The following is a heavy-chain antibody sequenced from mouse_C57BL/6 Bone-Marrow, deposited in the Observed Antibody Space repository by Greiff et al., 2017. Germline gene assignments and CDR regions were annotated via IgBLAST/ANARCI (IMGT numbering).Heavy chain of an antibody. CDR2: ILPGSGST. CDR3: ARGCYYYGSSPGWYFDV. Sequence: VQLQQSGAELMKPGASVKLSCKATGYTFTGYWIEWVKQRPGHGLEWIGEILPGSGSTNYNEKFKGKATFTADTSSNTAYIQLSSLTTEDSAIYYCARGCYYYGSSPGWYFDVWGTGTTVTVSS. CDR1: GYTFTGYW. D-gene: IGHD1-1*01. J-gene: IGHJ1*03. V-gene: IGHV1-9*01.